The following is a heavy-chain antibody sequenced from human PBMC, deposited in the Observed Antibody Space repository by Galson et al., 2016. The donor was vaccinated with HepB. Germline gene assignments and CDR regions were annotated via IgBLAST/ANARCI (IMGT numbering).Heavy chain of an antibody. CDR3: ARDADPTYYYGSGSYSGLDY. Sequence: SVKVSCKASGYTFTSYYMHWVRQAPGQGLEWMGIINPSGGSISYAQKFQDRVTMTRDTSTSTVYMGLSSLRSEDTAMYYCARDADPTYYYGSGSYSGLDYWGQGTLVTVSS. J-gene: IGHJ4*02. CDR2: INPSGGSI. CDR1: GYTFTSYY. V-gene: IGHV1-46*01. D-gene: IGHD3-10*01.